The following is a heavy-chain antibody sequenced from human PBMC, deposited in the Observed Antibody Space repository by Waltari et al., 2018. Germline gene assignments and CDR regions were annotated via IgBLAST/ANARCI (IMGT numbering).Heavy chain of an antibody. CDR3: ATRRSSIFGVVGYFDL. Sequence: QVQLQQWGAGLLKPSETLSLTCAVYGGSFSGYYWSWLRQPPGKGLEWIGEINQSVGTNYNPSLKSRVTISVDTSKNQFALKLSSVTAADTAVYYCATRRSSIFGVVGYFDLWGRGTLVTVSS. CDR2: INQSVGT. CDR1: GGSFSGYY. V-gene: IGHV4-34*01. D-gene: IGHD3-3*01. J-gene: IGHJ2*01.